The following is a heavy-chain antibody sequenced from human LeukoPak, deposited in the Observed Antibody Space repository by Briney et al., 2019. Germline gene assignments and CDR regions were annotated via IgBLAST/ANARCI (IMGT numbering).Heavy chain of an antibody. D-gene: IGHD3-10*01. CDR3: ARGVIRITMVRGVRSHFDY. V-gene: IGHV4-34*01. J-gene: IGHJ4*02. CDR2: INHSGST. CDR1: GGSFSGYY. Sequence: PSETLSLTCAVYGGSFSGYYWSWICQLPGKGLEWIGEINHSGSTNYNPSLKSRVTISVDTSKNQFSLKLSSVTAADTAVYYCARGVIRITMVRGVRSHFDYWGQGTLVTVSS.